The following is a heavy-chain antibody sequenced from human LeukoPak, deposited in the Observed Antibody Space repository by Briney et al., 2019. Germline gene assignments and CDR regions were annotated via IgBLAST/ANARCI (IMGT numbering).Heavy chain of an antibody. CDR3: AKYDYGGNPNEYYFDY. J-gene: IGHJ4*02. V-gene: IGHV3-23*01. CDR1: GGSISSGGYS. Sequence: SSETLSLTCAVSGGSISSGGYSWSWVRQAPGKGLEWVSTIGDNGDSTYYADSVKGRFTISRDNSKNTLDLQMNSLRAQDTAVYYCAKYDYGGNPNEYYFDYWGQGTLVTVSS. CDR2: IGDNGDST. D-gene: IGHD4-23*01.